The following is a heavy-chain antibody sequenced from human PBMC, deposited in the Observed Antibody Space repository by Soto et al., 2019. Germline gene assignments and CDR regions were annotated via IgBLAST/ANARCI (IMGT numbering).Heavy chain of an antibody. J-gene: IGHJ4*02. D-gene: IGHD3-3*01. Sequence: SETLSLTCAVYGGSFSGYYWSWIRQPPGKGLEWIGEINHSGSTNYNPSLKSRVTISVDTSKNQFSLKLSSVTAADTAVYYCARVVPRITIFGVVRKKIDYWGQGTLVTVSS. CDR2: INHSGST. CDR3: ARVVPRITIFGVVRKKIDY. V-gene: IGHV4-34*01. CDR1: GGSFSGYY.